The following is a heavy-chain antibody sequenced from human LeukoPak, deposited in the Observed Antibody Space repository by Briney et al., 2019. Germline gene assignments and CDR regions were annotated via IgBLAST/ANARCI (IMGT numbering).Heavy chain of an antibody. D-gene: IGHD3-22*01. CDR1: GGTFSSYD. Sequence: SVKVSCKASGGTFSSYDISWVRQAPGQGLEWMGGIIPIFGTANYAQKFQGRVTITADESTSTAYMELSSLRSEDTAVYYCTIAYYYDSSGYYSDAFDIWGQGTMVTVSS. CDR2: IIPIFGTA. J-gene: IGHJ3*02. V-gene: IGHV1-69*13. CDR3: TIAYYYDSSGYYSDAFDI.